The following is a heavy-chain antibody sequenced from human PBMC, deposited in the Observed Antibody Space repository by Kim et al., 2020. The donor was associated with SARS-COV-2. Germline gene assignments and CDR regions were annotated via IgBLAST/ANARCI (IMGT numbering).Heavy chain of an antibody. V-gene: IGHV4-39*01. D-gene: IGHD5-12*01. Sequence: SETLSLTCTVSGGSISSTTYYWGWIRQPPGKGLEWIGSIYYAGITYYNPSLKSRVTISVDTSKNQFSLKLSSVTAADTAVYYCAIHSGVATGFSHWGQGTLVTVSS. CDR2: IYYAGIT. CDR1: GGSISSTTYY. CDR3: AIHSGVATGFSH. J-gene: IGHJ4*02.